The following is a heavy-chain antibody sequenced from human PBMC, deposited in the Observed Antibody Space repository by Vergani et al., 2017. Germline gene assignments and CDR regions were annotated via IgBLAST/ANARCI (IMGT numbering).Heavy chain of an antibody. V-gene: IGHV3-33*01. D-gene: IGHD3-9*01. CDR3: ARGGPYYDILTHLTYNYYYGMDV. CDR1: GFTFSSYG. CDR2: IWYDGSNK. J-gene: IGHJ6*02. Sequence: QVQLVESGGGVVQPGRSLRLSCAASGFTFSSYGMHWVRQAPGQGLEWVAVIWYDGSNKYYADSVKGRFTISRDNSKNTLYLQMNSLRAEDTAVYYCARGGPYYDILTHLTYNYYYGMDVWGQGTTVTVSS.